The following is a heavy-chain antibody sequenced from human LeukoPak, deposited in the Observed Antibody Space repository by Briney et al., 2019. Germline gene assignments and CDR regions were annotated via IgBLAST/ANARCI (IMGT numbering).Heavy chain of an antibody. CDR3: TRGGYCGAGNCYSGGGYFDP. J-gene: IGHJ5*02. CDR1: GFNVSIYW. D-gene: IGHD2-15*01. V-gene: IGHV3-74*03. Sequence: GGSLRLSCAASGFNVSIYWMHWVRQAPGKGLVWVSRINSDGSRRMYADSVKGRFTISRDNAKNTLYLQMNSLRAEDTATYFCTRGGYCGAGNCYSGGGYFDPWGQGTLVTVSS. CDR2: INSDGSRR.